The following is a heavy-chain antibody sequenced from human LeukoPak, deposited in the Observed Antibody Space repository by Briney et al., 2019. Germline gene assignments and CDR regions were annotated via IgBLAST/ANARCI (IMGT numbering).Heavy chain of an antibody. CDR1: GFTFSSYG. D-gene: IGHD2-2*01. CDR3: AKDRCTRTSCDGYPGY. V-gene: IGHV3-30*02. J-gene: IGHJ4*02. Sequence: PGGSHRLSCAASGFTFSSYGMHWVRQAPGKGLGWVAFIHFDGSTKYSGDSVKGRFTISRDNSKNTLYLQTNRLRPEDTAVYYCAKDRCTRTSCDGYPGYWDQGSLVTVSS. CDR2: IHFDGSTK.